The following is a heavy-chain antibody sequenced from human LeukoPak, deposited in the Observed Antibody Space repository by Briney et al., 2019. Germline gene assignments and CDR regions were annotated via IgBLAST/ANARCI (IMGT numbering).Heavy chain of an antibody. Sequence: GGSLRLSCTASGFTFGDYAMSWVRQAPGKGLEWVGFIRSKVYGGTTEYAASVKGRFTISRDDSKSIAYLQMNSLKSEDTAVYYCTRAPYYYGSGSNYYRFDPWGQGTLVTVSS. V-gene: IGHV3-49*04. J-gene: IGHJ5*02. CDR2: IRSKVYGGTT. CDR1: GFTFGDYA. CDR3: TRAPYYYGSGSNYYRFDP. D-gene: IGHD3-10*01.